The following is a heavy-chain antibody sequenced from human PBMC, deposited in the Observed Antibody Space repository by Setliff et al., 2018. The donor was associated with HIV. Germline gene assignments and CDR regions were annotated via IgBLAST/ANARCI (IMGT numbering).Heavy chain of an antibody. Sequence: ASVKVSCKASGYTFSRYAMHWVRQAPGQRPEWMGRISVGNGDSKYSRASQDRVSITKDTSAHTAYMELTRLRSEDTAVYYCVSPMFYDGTVVWGQGTLVTVSS. CDR1: GYTFSRYA. J-gene: IGHJ4*02. CDR2: ISVGNGDS. V-gene: IGHV1-3*03. D-gene: IGHD1-1*01. CDR3: VSPMFYDGTVV.